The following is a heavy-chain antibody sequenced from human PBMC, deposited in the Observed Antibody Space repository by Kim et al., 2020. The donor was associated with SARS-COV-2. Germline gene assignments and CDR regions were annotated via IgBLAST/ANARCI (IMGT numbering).Heavy chain of an antibody. Sequence: SETLSLTCTVSGGSISSYYWSWIRQPPGKGLEWIGYIYYSGSTNYNPSLKSRVTISVDTSKNQFSLKLSSVTAADTAVYYCASLYSSGWRQSDYWGQGTLVTVSS. CDR1: GGSISSYY. V-gene: IGHV4-59*01. D-gene: IGHD6-19*01. J-gene: IGHJ4*02. CDR3: ASLYSSGWRQSDY. CDR2: IYYSGST.